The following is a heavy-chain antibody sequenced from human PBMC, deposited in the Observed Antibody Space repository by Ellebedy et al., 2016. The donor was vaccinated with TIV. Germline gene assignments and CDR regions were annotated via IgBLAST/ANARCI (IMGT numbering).Heavy chain of an antibody. V-gene: IGHV3-13*01. J-gene: IGHJ4*02. D-gene: IGHD3-16*01. Sequence: GGSLRLSCAASGFTFSSYDIHWVRQTTGKGLEWVSMIGTAGDTYYAASVKGRFTVSRENAQNSLYLQMNSLRGEDTAVYYCGRGITARQANRAVDSWGQGTLVTVSS. CDR3: GRGITARQANRAVDS. CDR2: IGTAGDT. CDR1: GFTFSSYD.